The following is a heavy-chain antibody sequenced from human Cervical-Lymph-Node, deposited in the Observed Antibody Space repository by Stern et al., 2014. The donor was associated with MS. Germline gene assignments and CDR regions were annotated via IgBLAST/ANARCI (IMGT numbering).Heavy chain of an antibody. CDR1: GYIFTNYW. Sequence: EVQLVESGAVVKKPGESLKISCEGSGYIFTNYWIGWVRQMPGKGLEWMGIIYPDDSHIRYSPPFQGQFTISADKSISTAYLQWSSLKASDTAMYYCAKIRGSYPDAFDIWGQGTLVTVSS. D-gene: IGHD1-26*01. CDR3: AKIRGSYPDAFDI. J-gene: IGHJ3*02. CDR2: IYPDDSHI. V-gene: IGHV5-51*03.